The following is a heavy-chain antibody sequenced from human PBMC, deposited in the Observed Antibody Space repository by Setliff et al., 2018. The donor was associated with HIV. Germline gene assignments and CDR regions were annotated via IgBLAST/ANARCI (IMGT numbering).Heavy chain of an antibody. J-gene: IGHJ6*03. Sequence: SVKDSCKSSRSTFNSHTINWVRQAPGQGLDWMGRIIPILGVANYAQRFQGKVTITADKSTSTAYMGLTSLRFDDTAMYYCVRGVQSPPHYSYYYMDVWGEGTMVTVSS. CDR2: IIPILGVA. V-gene: IGHV1-69*02. CDR1: RSTFNSHT. CDR3: VRGVQSPPHYSYYYMDV.